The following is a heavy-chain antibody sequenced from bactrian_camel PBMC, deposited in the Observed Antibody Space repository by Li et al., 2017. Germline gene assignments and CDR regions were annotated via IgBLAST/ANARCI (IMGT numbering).Heavy chain of an antibody. V-gene: IGHV3S31*01. Sequence: DVQLVESGGGSVQPGGSLRLSCVASGWTYLTYCMGSFRQSPGKEREGIASIYTGGGYTNYADSVKGRFTISRDNANKSTVYLQMNSLKPEDTAMYYCASDPCSTFRGLGQDEYDYWGQGTQVTVS. J-gene: IGHJ4*01. D-gene: IGHD1*01. CDR1: GWTYLTYC. CDR2: IYTGGGYT. CDR3: ASDPCSTFRGLGQDEYDY.